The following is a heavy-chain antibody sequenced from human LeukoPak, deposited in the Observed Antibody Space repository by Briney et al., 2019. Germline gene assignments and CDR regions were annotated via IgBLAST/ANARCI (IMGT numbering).Heavy chain of an antibody. J-gene: IGHJ4*02. Sequence: SETLSLTCTVSGGSISSSSYYWGWIRQPPGKGLEWIGYIYYSGSTYYNPSLKSRVTISVDTSKNQFSLKLSSVTAADTAVYYCARENWNYVRGIDYWGQGTLVTVSS. CDR1: GGSISSSSYY. CDR2: IYYSGST. D-gene: IGHD1-7*01. V-gene: IGHV4-30-4*08. CDR3: ARENWNYVRGIDY.